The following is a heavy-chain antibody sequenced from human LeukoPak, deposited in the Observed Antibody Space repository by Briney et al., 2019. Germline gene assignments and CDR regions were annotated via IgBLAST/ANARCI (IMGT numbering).Heavy chain of an antibody. V-gene: IGHV1-2*02. J-gene: IGHJ6*03. CDR2: INPNSGGT. D-gene: IGHD2-2*01. CDR1: GYTFTGYY. Sequence: ASVKVSCKASGYTFTGYYMHRVRQAPGQGLEWMGWINPNSGGTNYAQKFQGRVTMTRDTSISTAYMELSRLRSDDTAVYYCARVAEYQLLNADDYYYYYMDVWGKGTTVTISS. CDR3: ARVAEYQLLNADDYYYYYMDV.